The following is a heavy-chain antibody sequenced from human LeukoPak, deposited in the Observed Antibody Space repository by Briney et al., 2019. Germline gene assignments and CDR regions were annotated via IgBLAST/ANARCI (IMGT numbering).Heavy chain of an antibody. D-gene: IGHD6-13*01. J-gene: IGHJ6*03. CDR2: ISSSSSYI. CDR3: ARAYSSSFSDMDV. Sequence: GGSLRLSCAASGFTFSSYSMNWVRQAPGKGLEWVSSISSSSSYIYYADSVKGRFTISRDNAKNSLYLQMNSLRAEDSAVYYCARAYSSSFSDMDVWGKGTTVTISS. CDR1: GFTFSSYS. V-gene: IGHV3-21*01.